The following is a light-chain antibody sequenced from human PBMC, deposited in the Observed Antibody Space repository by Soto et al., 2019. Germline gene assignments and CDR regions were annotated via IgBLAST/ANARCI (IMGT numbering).Light chain of an antibody. J-gene: IGLJ2*01. CDR3: SSYAGPERV. Sequence: QSALTQPPSASGSPGQSVTISCTGTSSDVGGYNYVSWYQQHPGKAPKLMIYEVTKRPSGVPDRFSGSKSGNTASLTVSGLQADDEADYYCSSYAGPERVFGGGTKLTLL. CDR2: EVT. V-gene: IGLV2-8*01. CDR1: SSDVGGYNY.